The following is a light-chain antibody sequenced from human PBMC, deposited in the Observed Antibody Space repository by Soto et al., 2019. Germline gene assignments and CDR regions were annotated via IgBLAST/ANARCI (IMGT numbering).Light chain of an antibody. Sequence: EIVFTQSLGTLSLSQGEGATLSCRASQSVSSSYIAWYQQRPGQTPSLLIYGASTRATGIPDRFSGSGSGTHFTLTISRLEPGDFAVYYCQHFGGTTFTFGQGRLPEIK. V-gene: IGKV3-20*01. J-gene: IGKJ5*01. CDR1: QSVSSSY. CDR2: GAS. CDR3: QHFGGTTFT.